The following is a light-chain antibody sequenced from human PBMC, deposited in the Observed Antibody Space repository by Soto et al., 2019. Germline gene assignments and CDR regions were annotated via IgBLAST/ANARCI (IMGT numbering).Light chain of an antibody. CDR3: QQSYATPFT. J-gene: IGKJ3*01. CDR1: HNIATY. V-gene: IGKV1-39*01. Sequence: DIQVTQSPSSLSASVGDRVTITCRTSHNIATYLYWYQHRPGKAPNLLIYTATSLQSGVPSRFSGSGTGTEFTLTISALHPEDFTSYFCQQSYATPFTFGRGTTV. CDR2: TAT.